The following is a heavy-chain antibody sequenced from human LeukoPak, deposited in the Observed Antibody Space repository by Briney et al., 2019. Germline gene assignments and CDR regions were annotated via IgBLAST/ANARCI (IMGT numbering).Heavy chain of an antibody. CDR3: ARGSDYYDSSGYYGLDY. J-gene: IGHJ4*02. CDR1: GGSISSYY. CDR2: IYTSGST. Sequence: SETLSLTCTVSGGSISSYYWSWIRQPAGKGLEWIGRIYTSGSTNYNPSLKSRVTMSVDTSKNQLSLKLSSVTAADTAVYYCARGSDYYDSSGYYGLDYWGQGTLVTVSS. D-gene: IGHD3-22*01. V-gene: IGHV4-4*07.